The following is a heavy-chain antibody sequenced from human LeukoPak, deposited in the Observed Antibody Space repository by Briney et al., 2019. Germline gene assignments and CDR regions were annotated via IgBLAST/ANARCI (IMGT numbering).Heavy chain of an antibody. D-gene: IGHD6-19*01. CDR1: GGSISGSNYY. CDR2: MYYSGSS. Sequence: PSETLSLTCSVSGGSISGSNYYWGWIRQPPGKGLEWIGSMYYSGSSYYNPSLKSRVTISVDTSKNQFSLRLNSVTAADTSIYYCARIPTNAVPSAHNGFDIWGQGTMLTVSS. CDR3: ARIPTNAVPSAHNGFDI. V-gene: IGHV4-39*01. J-gene: IGHJ3*02.